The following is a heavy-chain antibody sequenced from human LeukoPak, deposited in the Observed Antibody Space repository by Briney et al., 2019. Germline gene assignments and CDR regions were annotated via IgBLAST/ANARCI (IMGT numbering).Heavy chain of an antibody. CDR1: GYTFTSYY. D-gene: IGHD2-21*02. J-gene: IGHJ4*02. CDR3: ARDMLAYCGGDCPPGY. Sequence: ASVKVSCKAPGYTFTSYYMHWVRQAPGQGLEWMGIINPSGGSTSYAQKFQGRVTMTRDTSTSTVYMELSSLRSEDTAVYYCARDMLAYCGGDCPPGYWGQGTLVTVSS. CDR2: INPSGGST. V-gene: IGHV1-46*01.